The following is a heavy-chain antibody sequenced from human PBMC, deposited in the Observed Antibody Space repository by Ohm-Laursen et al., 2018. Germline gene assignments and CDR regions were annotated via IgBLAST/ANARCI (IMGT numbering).Heavy chain of an antibody. Sequence: SLRLSCTASGFTFSSYGMHWVRQAPGKGLEWVAVIWYDGSNKYYADSVKGRFTISRDNSKNTLYLQMNSLRAEDRAVYYCARDRKNGDSGYGMDVWGHGTTVTVSS. J-gene: IGHJ6*02. V-gene: IGHV3-33*01. CDR1: GFTFSSYG. CDR2: IWYDGSNK. CDR3: ARDRKNGDSGYGMDV. D-gene: IGHD4-17*01.